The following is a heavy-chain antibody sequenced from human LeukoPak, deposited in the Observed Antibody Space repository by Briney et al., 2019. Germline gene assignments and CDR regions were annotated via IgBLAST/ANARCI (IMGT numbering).Heavy chain of an antibody. J-gene: IGHJ5*02. V-gene: IGHV1-18*01. CDR1: GYTFTSYG. CDR3: ARAFSLLIAGAFDP. D-gene: IGHD6-19*01. Sequence: ASVKVSCKASGYTFTSYGISWVRQAPGQGLEWMGWISAYNGNTNYAQKLQGRVTMTRNTSISTAYMELSSLRSEDTAVYYCARAFSLLIAGAFDPWGQGTLVTVSS. CDR2: ISAYNGNT.